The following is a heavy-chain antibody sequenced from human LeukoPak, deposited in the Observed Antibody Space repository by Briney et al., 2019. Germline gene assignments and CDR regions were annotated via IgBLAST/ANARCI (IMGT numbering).Heavy chain of an antibody. V-gene: IGHV4-39*07. Sequence: SETLSLTCTVSGGSISSSNYYWGWIRQPPGKGLECIGSVYYSGNTYYNPSLKSRVTISVDTSKNQFSLKLSSVTAADTAVYYCARESTMYSSSRYGFDYWGQGTLVTVSS. CDR3: ARESTMYSSSRYGFDY. CDR1: GGSISSSNYY. J-gene: IGHJ4*02. CDR2: VYYSGNT. D-gene: IGHD6-13*01.